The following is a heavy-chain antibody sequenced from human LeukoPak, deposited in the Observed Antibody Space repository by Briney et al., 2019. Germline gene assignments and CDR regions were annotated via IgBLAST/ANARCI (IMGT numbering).Heavy chain of an antibody. D-gene: IGHD2-15*01. CDR1: GDSFTSYW. CDR3: ATPYCSGGSCGPPYGMDV. V-gene: IGHV5-51*01. J-gene: IGHJ6*02. Sequence: GESLKISCKVSGDSFTSYWIGWVRQMPGKGLEWMGIIYPGDSDTRYSPSFQGQVTISADESFSTAYLQWSSLKASDTAMYYCATPYCSGGSCGPPYGMDVWGQGTTVTVSS. CDR2: IYPGDSDT.